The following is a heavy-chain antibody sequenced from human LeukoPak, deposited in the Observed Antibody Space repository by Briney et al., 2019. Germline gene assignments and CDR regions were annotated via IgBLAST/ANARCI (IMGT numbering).Heavy chain of an antibody. CDR3: TRDEPQTIPLDY. CDR1: GFTFSRDW. D-gene: IGHD2-21*01. J-gene: IGHJ4*02. V-gene: IGHV3-74*01. Sequence: QPGGSLRLACGASGFTFSRDWMHWVRQAPGKGLEWVSLISGEGNLVVYADSVKGRFTVSRDNAKNTLYLQMNSLRAEDTAVYYCTRDEPQTIPLDYWGQGTLVTVSS. CDR2: ISGEGNLV.